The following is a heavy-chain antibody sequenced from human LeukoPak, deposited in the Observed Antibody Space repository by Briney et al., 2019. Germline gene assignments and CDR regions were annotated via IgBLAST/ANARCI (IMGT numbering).Heavy chain of an antibody. V-gene: IGHV4-61*05. CDR1: GASISSNNYY. J-gene: IGHJ5*02. CDR2: IYYSGST. Sequence: SETLSLTCTVSGASISSNNYYWGWVRQPPGKGLEWIGYIYYSGSTNYNPSLKSRVTMSVDTSKNQFSLKLSSVTAADTAVYYCARRLTYDILTGYNWFDPWGQGTLVTVSS. D-gene: IGHD3-9*01. CDR3: ARRLTYDILTGYNWFDP.